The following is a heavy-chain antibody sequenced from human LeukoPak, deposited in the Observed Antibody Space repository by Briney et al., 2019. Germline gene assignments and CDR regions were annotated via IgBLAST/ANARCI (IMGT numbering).Heavy chain of an antibody. D-gene: IGHD3-22*01. V-gene: IGHV1-18*01. Sequence: GASVKVSCKASGGTFSSYATSWVRQAPGQGLEWMGWISAYNGNTNYAQKLQGRVTMTTDTSTSTAYMELRSLRSDDTAVYYCARVGGYYPSHWYFDLWGRGTLVTVSS. CDR1: GGTFSSYA. J-gene: IGHJ2*01. CDR2: ISAYNGNT. CDR3: ARVGGYYPSHWYFDL.